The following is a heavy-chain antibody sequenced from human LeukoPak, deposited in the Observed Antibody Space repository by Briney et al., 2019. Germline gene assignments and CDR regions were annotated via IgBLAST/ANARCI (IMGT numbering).Heavy chain of an antibody. J-gene: IGHJ4*02. CDR1: GYTFTSYG. D-gene: IGHD2-15*01. Sequence: GASVKVSCKASGYTFTSYGISWVRQAPGQGLEWMGWISAYNGNTNYAQKLQGRVTMTTDTSTSTAYMELRSLRSDDTAVYYCARGTGYCSGGSCLLLLAIDYWGQGTLVTVSS. CDR3: ARGTGYCSGGSCLLLLAIDY. CDR2: ISAYNGNT. V-gene: IGHV1-18*01.